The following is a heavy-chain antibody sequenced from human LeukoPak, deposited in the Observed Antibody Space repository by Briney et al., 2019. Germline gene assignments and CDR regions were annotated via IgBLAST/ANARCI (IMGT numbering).Heavy chain of an antibody. CDR1: GGSFSGYH. Sequence: SETLSLTCAVYGGSFSGYHWSWIRQPPGKGLEWIGEIIHSGSTNYNPSLKSRVTISLDTSKNQFSLKLSPVTAADTAVYYCARNVPVVVAATKSGDWFDPWGQGTLVTVSS. D-gene: IGHD2-15*01. V-gene: IGHV4-34*12. CDR2: IIHSGST. J-gene: IGHJ5*02. CDR3: ARNVPVVVAATKSGDWFDP.